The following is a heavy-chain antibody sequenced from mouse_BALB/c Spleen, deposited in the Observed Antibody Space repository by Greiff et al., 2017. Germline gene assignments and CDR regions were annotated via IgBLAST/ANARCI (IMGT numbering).Heavy chain of an antibody. CDR3: AREYYYCSSFYAMDY. D-gene: IGHD1-1*01. CDR1: GYTFTSYW. CDR2: IYPGDGDT. J-gene: IGHJ4*01. Sequence: VQLQQSGAELARPGASVKLSCKASGYTFTSYWMQWVKQRPGQGLEWIGAIYPGDGDTRYTQKFKGKATLTADKSSSTAYMQLSSLASEDSAVYYCAREYYYCSSFYAMDYWGQGTSVTVSS. V-gene: IGHV1-87*01.